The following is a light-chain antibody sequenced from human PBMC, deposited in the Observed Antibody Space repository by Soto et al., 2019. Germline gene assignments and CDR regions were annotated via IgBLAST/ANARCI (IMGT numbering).Light chain of an antibody. CDR1: QSVSRSY. Sequence: EIALTQSPGTLSLSPGERATLSCRASQSVSRSYFAWYQQQPRQAPRLLIYGASNRASGIADRFGGSGAGTEFTLTISRLEPEDFAVYYCQKCSLFSFTFGPGTRVDIK. CDR2: GAS. J-gene: IGKJ3*01. V-gene: IGKV3-20*01. CDR3: QKCSLFSFT.